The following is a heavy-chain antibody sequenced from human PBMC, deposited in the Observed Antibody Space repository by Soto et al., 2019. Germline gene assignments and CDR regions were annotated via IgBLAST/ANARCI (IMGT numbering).Heavy chain of an antibody. CDR2: ISRDGGTK. CDR1: GITVSTYG. D-gene: IGHD2-8*02. CDR3: TGEVASGY. J-gene: IGHJ4*02. Sequence: QVQLVESGGGVVQPGRSLRLSCAVSGITVSTYGMHWVRQAPGKGLEWVAVISRDGGTKFYADAVKGRFTISRDNSRNTLFVEMDSLRGDDMAVYYCTGEVASGYWGQGTLVTVAS. V-gene: IGHV3-30*03.